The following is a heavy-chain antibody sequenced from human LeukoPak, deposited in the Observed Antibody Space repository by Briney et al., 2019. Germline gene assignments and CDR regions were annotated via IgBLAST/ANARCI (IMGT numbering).Heavy chain of an antibody. D-gene: IGHD3-10*01. V-gene: IGHV4-59*01. CDR1: GGSISSYY. J-gene: IGHJ4*02. CDR3: ARGTPPHGSGSYFIDY. Sequence: KTSETPSLTCTVSGGSISSYYWSWIRQPPGKGLEWIGYIYYSGSTNYNPSLKSRVTISVDTSKNQFSLKLSSVTAADTAVYYCARGTPPHGSGSYFIDYWGQGTLVTVSS. CDR2: IYYSGST.